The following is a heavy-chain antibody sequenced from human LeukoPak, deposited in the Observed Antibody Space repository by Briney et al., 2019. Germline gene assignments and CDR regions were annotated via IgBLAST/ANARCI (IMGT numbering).Heavy chain of an antibody. V-gene: IGHV1-3*03. CDR1: GYTFTSYA. J-gene: IGHJ4*02. CDR2: INAGNGNT. Sequence: ASVKVSCKASGYTFTSYAMHWVRQAPGQRLEWMGWINAGNGNTKYSQDLQGRVTITRDTSATTAYMEVSSLRSEDMAVYYCARGRGTVVISYFDYWGQGTLVTVSS. CDR3: ARGRGTVVISYFDY. D-gene: IGHD3-22*01.